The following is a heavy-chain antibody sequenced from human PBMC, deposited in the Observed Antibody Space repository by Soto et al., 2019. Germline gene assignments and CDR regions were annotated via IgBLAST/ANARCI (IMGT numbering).Heavy chain of an antibody. J-gene: IGHJ6*02. V-gene: IGHV1-18*01. D-gene: IGHD3-10*01. CDR2: ISTYTGNT. CDR1: GYTFTKFG. CDR3: ARGYYYGSGRPTPGGMDV. Sequence: ASVKVSCKSSGYTFTKFGISWVRQAPGQGLEWMGWISTYTGNTNYAQKLQGRVTMTTDTSTSTAYMELRSLRSDDTAVYYCARGYYYGSGRPTPGGMDVWGQGTTVTVSS.